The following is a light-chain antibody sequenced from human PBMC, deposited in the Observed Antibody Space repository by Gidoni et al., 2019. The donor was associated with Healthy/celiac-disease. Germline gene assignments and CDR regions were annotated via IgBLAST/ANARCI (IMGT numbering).Light chain of an antibody. CDR1: QSVSSN. J-gene: IGKJ1*01. CDR3: QQYNNWHPWT. Sequence: EIVITQSPATLSVSPGERATLSCRASQSVSSNLAWYQQKPGQAPRLLIYGASTRATGIPARFSGSGSGTEFTLTISSLQSEDFAVYYCQQYNNWHPWTFGQGTKVEIK. V-gene: IGKV3-15*01. CDR2: GAS.